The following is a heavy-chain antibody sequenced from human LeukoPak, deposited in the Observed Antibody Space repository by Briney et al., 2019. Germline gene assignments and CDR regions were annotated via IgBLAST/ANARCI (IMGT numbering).Heavy chain of an antibody. J-gene: IGHJ6*02. CDR2: ISYDGSNK. V-gene: IGHV3-30*03. CDR1: GFTFSSYG. D-gene: IGHD6-19*01. Sequence: PGGSLRLSCAASGFTFSSYGMHWVRQAPGKGLEWVAVISYDGSNKYYADSVKGRFTISRDNSKNTLYLQMNSLRAEDTAVYYCADSSGGYGMDVWGRGTTVTVSS. CDR3: ADSSGGYGMDV.